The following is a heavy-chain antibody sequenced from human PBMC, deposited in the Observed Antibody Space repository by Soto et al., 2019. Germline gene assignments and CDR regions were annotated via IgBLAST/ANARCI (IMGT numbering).Heavy chain of an antibody. CDR2: IIPILGIA. CDR3: ASDSSSSAPNDYY. D-gene: IGHD6-13*01. V-gene: IGHV1-69*02. J-gene: IGHJ4*02. Sequence: QVQLVQSGAEVKKPGSSVKVSCKASGGTFSSYTISWVRQAPGQGLEWMGRIIPILGIANYARKFQGRVTITAEKSTSTAYMELSSLRSEDTAVYYCASDSSSSAPNDYYWGQGTLVTVSS. CDR1: GGTFSSYT.